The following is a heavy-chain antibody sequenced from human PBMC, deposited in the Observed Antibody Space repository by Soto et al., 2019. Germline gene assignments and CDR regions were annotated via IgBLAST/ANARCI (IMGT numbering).Heavy chain of an antibody. CDR1: GFTFDDYA. CDR2: ISWNSGSI. J-gene: IGHJ4*02. CDR3: ATSAVAEDY. Sequence: EVQLVESGGGLVQPGRSLRLSCAASGFTFDDYAMHWVRQAPGKGLEWVSGISWNSGSIGYADSVKGRFTISRDNAKKSLYLQMNSLRAEDTALYYCATSAVAEDYWGQGTLVTVSS. V-gene: IGHV3-9*01. D-gene: IGHD6-19*01.